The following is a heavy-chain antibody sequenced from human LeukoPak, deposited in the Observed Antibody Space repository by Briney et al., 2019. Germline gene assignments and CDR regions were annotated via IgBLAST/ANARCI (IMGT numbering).Heavy chain of an antibody. CDR2: ISAYNGNT. V-gene: IGHV1-18*01. J-gene: IGHJ4*02. D-gene: IGHD6-13*01. CDR3: AIGYSSSWGPFDY. CDR1: GYTFTSYG. Sequence: ASVKVSCKASGYTFTSYGISWVRQAPGQGLEWMGWISAYNGNTNYAQKLQGRVTMTTDTSTSTACTELRSLRSDDTAVYYCAIGYSSSWGPFDYWGQGTLVTVSS.